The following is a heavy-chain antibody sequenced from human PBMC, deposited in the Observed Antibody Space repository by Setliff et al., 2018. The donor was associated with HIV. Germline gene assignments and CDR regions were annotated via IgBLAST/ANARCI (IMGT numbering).Heavy chain of an antibody. Sequence: ASVKVSCKASGHTFSDYGINWMRQAPGQGFEWLGWINAYNGDTNYAPKFQGRVTMTRDKPTSTAYMELRSLRSDDTAMYYCGRDRGWDRRYSEYWGQGSLVTVSS. CDR3: GRDRGWDRRYSEY. CDR2: INAYNGDT. CDR1: GHTFSDYG. V-gene: IGHV1-18*01. J-gene: IGHJ4*02. D-gene: IGHD1-26*01.